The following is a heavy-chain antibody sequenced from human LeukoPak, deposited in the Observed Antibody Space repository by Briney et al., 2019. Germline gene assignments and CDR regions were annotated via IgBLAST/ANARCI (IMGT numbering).Heavy chain of an antibody. Sequence: GGSLRLSCVASGFTFDDYAMHWVRQPPGKGLEWVSGISWNSGSIHYVDSVKGRFTISRDNSKNTLYLQMNSLRAEDTAVYYCAKVGSYAFDYWGQGTLVTVSS. V-gene: IGHV3-9*01. CDR1: GFTFDDYA. CDR2: ISWNSGSI. J-gene: IGHJ4*02. CDR3: AKVGSYAFDY. D-gene: IGHD1-26*01.